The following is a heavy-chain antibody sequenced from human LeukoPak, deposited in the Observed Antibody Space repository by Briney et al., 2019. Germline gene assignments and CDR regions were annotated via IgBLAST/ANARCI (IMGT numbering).Heavy chain of an antibody. CDR1: GFTFSSYA. Sequence: GGSLRLSCAASGFTFSSYAMSWVRQAPGQGLEWVSAISGSGGSTYYADSVKGRFTISRDNSKITLSLQMNILRAEGTAVYYCAKDSGYKDWFDPWGQGALVTVSS. D-gene: IGHD2-15*01. CDR2: ISGSGGST. CDR3: AKDSGYKDWFDP. J-gene: IGHJ5*02. V-gene: IGHV3-23*01.